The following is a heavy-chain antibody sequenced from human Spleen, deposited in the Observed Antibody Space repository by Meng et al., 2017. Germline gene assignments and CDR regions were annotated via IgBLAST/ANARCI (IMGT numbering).Heavy chain of an antibody. J-gene: IGHJ4*02. CDR2: INHDGSEK. V-gene: IGHV3-7*01. D-gene: IGHD3-3*02. CDR3: VRDHHHLWNDYYAQFDY. Sequence: GESLKISCAASEFSFRTYWMTWVRQAPGRGLEWVANINHDGSEKNYVDSVKDRFSISRDNAKNSLSLQMNSLRAEDTAVYYCVRDHHHLWNDYYAQFDYWGQGSLVTVSS. CDR1: EFSFRTYW.